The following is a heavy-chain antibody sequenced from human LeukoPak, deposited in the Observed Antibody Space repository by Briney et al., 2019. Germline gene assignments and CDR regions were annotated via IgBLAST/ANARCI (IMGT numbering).Heavy chain of an antibody. J-gene: IGHJ4*02. CDR3: ARHGGSGWSLSY. D-gene: IGHD6-19*01. Sequence: SETLSLTCTVSSGSISSYYWSWIRQPPGKGLEWIGYIYTSGSTNYNPSLKSRVTISVDTSKNQFSLKLSSVTAADTAVYYCARHGGSGWSLSYWGQGTLVTVSS. CDR2: IYTSGST. CDR1: SGSISSYY. V-gene: IGHV4-4*09.